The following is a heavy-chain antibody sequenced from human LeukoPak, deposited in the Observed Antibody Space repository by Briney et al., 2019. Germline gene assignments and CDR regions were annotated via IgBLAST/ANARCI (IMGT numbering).Heavy chain of an antibody. Sequence: PGGSLRLSCAASGFTFSSYAMHWVRQAPDKGLEWVAVISYHGSNKYYADSVKGRYTISRDNSKNTLYLQMNSLRAEDTAVYYCARDTVLLWFGELFDYWGQGTLVTVSS. CDR1: GFTFSSYA. CDR2: ISYHGSNK. J-gene: IGHJ4*02. D-gene: IGHD3-10*01. V-gene: IGHV3-30-3*01. CDR3: ARDTVLLWFGELFDY.